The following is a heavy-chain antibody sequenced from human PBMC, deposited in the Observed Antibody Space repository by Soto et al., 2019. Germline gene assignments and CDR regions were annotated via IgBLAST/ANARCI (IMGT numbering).Heavy chain of an antibody. D-gene: IGHD6-19*01. CDR2: INAGNGNT. J-gene: IGHJ5*02. Sequence: GASVKVSCKASGYTFTSYAMHWVRQAPGQRLEWMGWINAGNGNTKYSQKLQGRVTMTTDTSTSTAYMELRSLRSDDTAVYYCARVKASGWLNWFDPWGQGTLVTVSS. V-gene: IGHV1-3*01. CDR1: GYTFTSYA. CDR3: ARVKASGWLNWFDP.